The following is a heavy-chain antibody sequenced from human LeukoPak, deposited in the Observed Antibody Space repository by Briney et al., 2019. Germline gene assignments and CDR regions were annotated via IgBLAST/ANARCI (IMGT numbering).Heavy chain of an antibody. Sequence: GGSLRLSCAASGFTVTRYYMTWVRQAPGKGLEWVSVIAGGGNTNYADSVKGRFTISRDNSKNTLYLQMNSLRAEDTAVYYCASSTTTPGGFDYWGQGTLVTVSS. J-gene: IGHJ4*02. CDR1: GFTVTRYY. CDR2: IAGGGNT. V-gene: IGHV3-66*01. CDR3: ASSTTTPGGFDY. D-gene: IGHD2-2*01.